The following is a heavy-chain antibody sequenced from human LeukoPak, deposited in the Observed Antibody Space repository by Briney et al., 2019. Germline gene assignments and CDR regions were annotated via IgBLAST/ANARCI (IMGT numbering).Heavy chain of an antibody. V-gene: IGHV3-21*01. CDR2: ISSSSSYI. J-gene: IGHJ4*02. Sequence: GGSLRLSCAASGFTFSAYWMSWVRQAPGKGLEWVSSISSSSSYIYYADSVKGRFTISRDNAKNSLYLQMNSLRAEDTAVYYCARDVPGIAAAEGQAFDYWGQGTLVTVSS. D-gene: IGHD6-13*01. CDR1: GFTFSAYW. CDR3: ARDVPGIAAAEGQAFDY.